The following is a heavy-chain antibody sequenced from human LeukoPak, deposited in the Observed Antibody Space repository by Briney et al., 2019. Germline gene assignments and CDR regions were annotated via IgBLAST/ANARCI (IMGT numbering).Heavy chain of an antibody. J-gene: IGHJ4*02. CDR1: GFTFSSHA. CDR3: AKLRGSSAYETFDC. D-gene: IGHD5-12*01. CDR2: VSGSGGHT. Sequence: PGGSLRLSCAAAGFTFSSHAMSWVRQAPGKGLEWVSAVSGSGGHTYYADSVKGRFTISRDNSRNTLSLQMNSLRAEDTAVYYCAKLRGSSAYETFDCWGQGTLVTVSS. V-gene: IGHV3-23*01.